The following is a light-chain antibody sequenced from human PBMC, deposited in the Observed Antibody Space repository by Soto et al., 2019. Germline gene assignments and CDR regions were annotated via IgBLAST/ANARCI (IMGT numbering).Light chain of an antibody. Sequence: QSALTQPASVSGAPGQSITISCTGTSSDVGGYNYVSWYQQHPGKAPKLMIYDVSNRPSGVSNLFSGSKSGNTAPLTISGLQDEDEADYYCSSYTSRSTLEVFGGGTKLTVL. CDR3: SSYTSRSTLEV. CDR1: SSDVGGYNY. CDR2: DVS. J-gene: IGLJ2*01. V-gene: IGLV2-14*01.